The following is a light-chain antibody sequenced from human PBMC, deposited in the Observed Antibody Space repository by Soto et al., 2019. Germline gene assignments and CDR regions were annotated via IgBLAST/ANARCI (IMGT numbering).Light chain of an antibody. V-gene: IGKV1-12*01. CDR3: QQSNSFPLT. J-gene: IGKJ4*01. CDR2: AAS. Sequence: DIQMTQSPSSVSASVGDIVTITCRASQGISSRLAWYQQKPGKAPNLLIYAASSLQSGVPSRFSGSGSETDFTLTIGSLQPEDCATYYCQQSNSFPLTFGGGTKVEIK. CDR1: QGISSR.